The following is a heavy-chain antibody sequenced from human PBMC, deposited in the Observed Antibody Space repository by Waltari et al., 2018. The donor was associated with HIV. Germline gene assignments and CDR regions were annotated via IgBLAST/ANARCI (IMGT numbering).Heavy chain of an antibody. CDR1: GGSISRRNYY. J-gene: IGHJ6*02. V-gene: IGHV4-39*01. D-gene: IGHD3-16*01. Sequence: QLHLQQSGPGLVNPSETLSLSCTVSGGSISRRNYYWGWIRQPPGMGLEWIGSSYYSGSTHYNPSLKSRVTVSVDTSRNQFSLKLYSVTAADTAVYYCTSGGVGSTEDFYYGMDVWGQGTTVTVSS. CDR3: TSGGVGSTEDFYYGMDV. CDR2: SYYSGST.